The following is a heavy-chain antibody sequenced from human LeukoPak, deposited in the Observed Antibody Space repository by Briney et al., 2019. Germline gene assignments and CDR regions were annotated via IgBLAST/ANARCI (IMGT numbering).Heavy chain of an antibody. Sequence: GGSLRLSCAASGFTVSSNYMSWVRQAPGKGLEWVSVIYSGGSTYYADSVKGRFTISGDNSKNTLYLQMNSLRAEDTAVYYCARDPVIAARPRGDYWGQGTLVTVSS. D-gene: IGHD6-13*01. CDR2: IYSGGST. CDR1: GFTVSSNY. V-gene: IGHV3-66*01. CDR3: ARDPVIAARPRGDY. J-gene: IGHJ4*02.